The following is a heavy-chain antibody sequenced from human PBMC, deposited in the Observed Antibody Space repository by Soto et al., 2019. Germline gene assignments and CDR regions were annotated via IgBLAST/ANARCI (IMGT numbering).Heavy chain of an antibody. D-gene: IGHD6-19*01. Sequence: TSETLSLTCTVSGGSISSSSYYWGWIRQPPGKGLEWIGSIYYSGSTYYNPSLKSRVTISVDTSNNQFSLTLNSVTAADTAMYYCARGGWYVDYWGQGALVTVSS. J-gene: IGHJ4*02. CDR3: ARGGWYVDY. CDR2: IYYSGST. CDR1: GGSISSSSYY. V-gene: IGHV4-39*07.